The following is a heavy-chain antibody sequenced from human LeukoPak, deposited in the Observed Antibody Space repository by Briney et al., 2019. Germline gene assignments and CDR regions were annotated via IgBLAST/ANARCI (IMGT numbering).Heavy chain of an antibody. V-gene: IGHV4-61*08. J-gene: IGHJ5*02. CDR3: ARSWERELGP. D-gene: IGHD1-26*01. Sequence: SETLSLTCAVSGGSISSGGYSWSWIRQPPGKGLEWIGYIYYSGSTNYNPSLKSRVTISVDTSKNQFSLKLSSVTAADTAVYYCARSWERELGPWGQGTLVTVSS. CDR2: IYYSGST. CDR1: GGSISSGGYS.